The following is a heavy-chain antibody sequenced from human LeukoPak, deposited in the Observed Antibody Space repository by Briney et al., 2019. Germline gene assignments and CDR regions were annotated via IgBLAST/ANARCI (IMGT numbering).Heavy chain of an antibody. Sequence: GGSLRLSCAASEFIFSNCGMNWVRQAPGKGLEWVSYISSNSRTINYADSVRGRFTSSRDNGKNSLYLQMNSLRVEDTAVYYCARGGYSRPDYWGQGTPVTVSS. CDR2: ISSNSRTI. CDR1: EFIFSNCG. CDR3: ARGGYSRPDY. J-gene: IGHJ4*02. V-gene: IGHV3-48*01. D-gene: IGHD4-11*01.